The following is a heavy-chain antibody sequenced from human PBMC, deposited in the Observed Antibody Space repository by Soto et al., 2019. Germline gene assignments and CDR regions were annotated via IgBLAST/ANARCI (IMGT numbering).Heavy chain of an antibody. CDR2: ISGSGDGT. Sequence: GGSLRLSCAASGFNVNSHVMSWVRQAPGKGLEWVSSISGSGDGTYYGDSVKGRFTISRDSSSSTVYLEMKNLRGEDTAVYFCTRSRGFGGMDVWGQGTTVTVSS. CDR3: TRSRGFGGMDV. V-gene: IGHV3-23*01. CDR1: GFNVNSHV. D-gene: IGHD3-22*01. J-gene: IGHJ6*02.